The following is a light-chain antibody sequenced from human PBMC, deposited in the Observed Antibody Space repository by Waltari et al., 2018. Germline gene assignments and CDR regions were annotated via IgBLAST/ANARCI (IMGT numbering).Light chain of an antibody. Sequence: EIVLTQSPRTLSLSPGEGATLSCRASQSVFNNYLAWFQQRPGQAPRLLIYGASSRATGIPDRFRGSGSGTDFTLTVSTLEPEDFAVYYCHQYGTIPRTFGQGTKVEIK. V-gene: IGKV3-20*01. J-gene: IGKJ1*01. CDR2: GAS. CDR3: HQYGTIPRT. CDR1: QSVFNNY.